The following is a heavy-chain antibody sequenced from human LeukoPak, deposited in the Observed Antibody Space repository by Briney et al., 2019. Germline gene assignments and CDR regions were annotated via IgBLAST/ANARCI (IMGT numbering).Heavy chain of an antibody. CDR1: GFTFSRYG. D-gene: IGHD3-10*01. J-gene: IGHJ4*02. Sequence: PGGPLRLSCAASGFTFSRYGMHWVRQAPGKGLEWVADIRYDGSNKYYADSVKGRFTISRDNSKNTLYLQMNGLRAEDTAVYYCARPSGQYGSGTYYDYYFDSWGQGTLVTVSS. V-gene: IGHV3-33*01. CDR2: IRYDGSNK. CDR3: ARPSGQYGSGTYYDYYFDS.